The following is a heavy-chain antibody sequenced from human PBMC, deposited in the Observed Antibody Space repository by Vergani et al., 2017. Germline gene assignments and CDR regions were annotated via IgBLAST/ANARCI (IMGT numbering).Heavy chain of an antibody. Sequence: QVQLVQSGAEVKKPGSSVKVSCKASGATFRSNTISWVRQVPGQGLEWMGRIIPVLGKTKYAQDFQGRLTITADTSTSTAYMELTSLRSQDTAVYYCARDHYDSSGYYYWGQGTLVTVSS. CDR1: GATFRSNT. CDR3: ARDHYDSSGYYY. CDR2: IIPVLGKT. V-gene: IGHV1-69*08. D-gene: IGHD3-22*01. J-gene: IGHJ4*02.